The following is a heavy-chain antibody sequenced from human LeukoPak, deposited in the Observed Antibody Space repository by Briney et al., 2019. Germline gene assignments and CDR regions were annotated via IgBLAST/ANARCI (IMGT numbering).Heavy chain of an antibody. CDR2: MKQDGSER. Sequence: PGGSLRLSCAASGFIFSGYWMTWVRQAPGKGLEWVANMKQDGSERYYVDSMKGRFTISRDNAKSSLYLQMNSLRVEDTAVYYCARYLDFRADYYFDYWGQGTLVTVSS. CDR1: GFIFSGYW. CDR3: ARYLDFRADYYFDY. V-gene: IGHV3-7*01. D-gene: IGHD3/OR15-3a*01. J-gene: IGHJ4*02.